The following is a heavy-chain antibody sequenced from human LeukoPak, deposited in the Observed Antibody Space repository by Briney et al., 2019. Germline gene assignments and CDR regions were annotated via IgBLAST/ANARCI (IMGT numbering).Heavy chain of an antibody. Sequence: GGSLRLSCAASGFTSSSYWMHWVRETAGKGLVWVSRINADGSSTNYADSVKGRFTISRDNAKNTLYLQMNSLRAEDTAMYYCAALRNYDFAYWGQGTLVTVSS. CDR2: INADGSST. V-gene: IGHV3-74*01. J-gene: IGHJ4*02. D-gene: IGHD3-3*01. CDR3: AALRNYDFAY. CDR1: GFTSSSYW.